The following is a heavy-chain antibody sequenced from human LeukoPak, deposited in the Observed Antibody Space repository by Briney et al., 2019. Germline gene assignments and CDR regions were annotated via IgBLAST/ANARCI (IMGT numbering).Heavy chain of an antibody. CDR2: IYPGDSDT. J-gene: IGHJ3*02. D-gene: IGHD3-22*01. Sequence: GESLKISCKGFGYSFTSYWIGWVRQMPGKGLEWMGIIYPGDSDTRYSPSFQGQVTISADKSISTACLQWSSLKASDTAMYYCARSYYYDSSGYYYRDAFDIWGQGTMVTVSS. V-gene: IGHV5-51*01. CDR3: ARSYYYDSSGYYYRDAFDI. CDR1: GYSFTSYW.